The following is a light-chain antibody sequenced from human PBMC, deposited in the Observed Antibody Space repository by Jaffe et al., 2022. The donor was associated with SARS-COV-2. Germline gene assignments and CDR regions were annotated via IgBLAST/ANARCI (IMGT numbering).Light chain of an antibody. CDR1: QSVSGNY. J-gene: IGKJ2*01. Sequence: EVVLTQFPGTLSLSPGERATLSCRASQSVSGNYLAWYQQKPGQAPRLLIYGASNRATGIPYRFSGSGSGKDFTLTISGLEPEDFAMYYCQQYGNSWEMYTFGQGTKLEI. CDR2: GAS. CDR3: QQYGNSWEMYT. V-gene: IGKV3-20*01.